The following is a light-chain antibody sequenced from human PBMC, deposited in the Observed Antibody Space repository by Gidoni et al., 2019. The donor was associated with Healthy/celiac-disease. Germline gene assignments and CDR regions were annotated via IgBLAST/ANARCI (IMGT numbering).Light chain of an antibody. J-gene: IGKJ3*01. V-gene: IGKV3-20*01. Sequence: EIVLTQSPGTLSLSPGDRATLSCRASQSVRSSYLAWYQQKPGQAPRLLIYGASSRATGIPDRFSGSGSGTDFTLTISRLEPEDFAVYYCQQYGSSPLSTFGPGTKVEIK. CDR3: QQYGSSPLST. CDR1: QSVRSSY. CDR2: GAS.